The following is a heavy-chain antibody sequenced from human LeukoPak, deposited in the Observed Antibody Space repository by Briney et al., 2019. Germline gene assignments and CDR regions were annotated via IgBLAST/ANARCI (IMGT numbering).Heavy chain of an antibody. D-gene: IGHD3-22*01. V-gene: IGHV3-48*02. J-gene: IGHJ4*02. CDR2: ISSSSSTI. CDR3: ARSDYYDSSGYPDY. Sequence: YISSSSSTIYYADSVKGRFTISRDNAKNSLYLQMNSLRDEDTAVYYCARSDYYDSSGYPDYWGQGTLVTVSS.